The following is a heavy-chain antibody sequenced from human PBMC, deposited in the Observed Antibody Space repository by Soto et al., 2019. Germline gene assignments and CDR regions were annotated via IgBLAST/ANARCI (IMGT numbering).Heavy chain of an antibody. CDR1: GFTFSSYW. CDR3: ARDLIAYCSSTSCYVPFDY. J-gene: IGHJ4*02. V-gene: IGHV3-7*01. CDR2: IKQDGSEK. D-gene: IGHD2-2*01. Sequence: GGSLRLSCAASGFTFSSYWMSRVRQAPGKGLEWVANIKQDGSEKYYVDSVKGRFTISRDNAKNSLYLQMNSLRAEDTAVYYCARDLIAYCSSTSCYVPFDYWGQGTLVTVSS.